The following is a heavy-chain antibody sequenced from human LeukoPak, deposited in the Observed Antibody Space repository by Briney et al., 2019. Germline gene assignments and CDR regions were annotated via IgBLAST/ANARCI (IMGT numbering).Heavy chain of an antibody. J-gene: IGHJ4*02. CDR2: RSGSGGST. D-gene: IGHD2-8*01. Sequence: GGSLRLSCAASGFVFSSYVMSWVRQAPGKGLEWVSTRSGSGGSTYYADSVKGRFTIPRDNSKKTLYLQMNSLRAEDMAVYYCAKGRGVSNPYYFDYWGQGTLVTVSS. V-gene: IGHV3-23*01. CDR3: AKGRGVSNPYYFDY. CDR1: GFVFSSYV.